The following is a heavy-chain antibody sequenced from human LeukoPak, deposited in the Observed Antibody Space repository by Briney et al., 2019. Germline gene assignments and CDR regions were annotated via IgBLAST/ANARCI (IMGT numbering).Heavy chain of an antibody. J-gene: IGHJ4*02. CDR2: INPNSGGT. Sequence: GASVKVSCKASGYTFTGYYMHWVRQAPGQGLEWMGWINPNSGGTNYAQKFQGRVTMTRDTSISTAYMELSRLRSDDTAVYYCARDRDPMVRGSPNFDYWGQGTLVTVSS. D-gene: IGHD3-10*01. CDR1: GYTFTGYY. V-gene: IGHV1-2*02. CDR3: ARDRDPMVRGSPNFDY.